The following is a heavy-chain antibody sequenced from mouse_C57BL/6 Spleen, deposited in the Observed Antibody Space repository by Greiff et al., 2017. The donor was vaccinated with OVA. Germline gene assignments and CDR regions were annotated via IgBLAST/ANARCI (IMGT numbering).Heavy chain of an antibody. CDR2: IDPSDSYT. CDR1: GYTFTSYW. CDR3: ARGDYYTSY. Sequence: QVQLQQPGAELVMPGASVKLSCKASGYTFTSYWMHWVKQRPGQGLEWIGEIDPSDSYTNYNQKFKGKSTLTVDKSSSTAYMQLSSLTSEDSAVYDCARGDYYTSYWGKGTTLTVSS. J-gene: IGHJ2*01. D-gene: IGHD1-1*01. V-gene: IGHV1-69*01.